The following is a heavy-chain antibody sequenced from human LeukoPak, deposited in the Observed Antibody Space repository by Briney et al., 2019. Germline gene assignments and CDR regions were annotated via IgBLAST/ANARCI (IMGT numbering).Heavy chain of an antibody. CDR3: ARKPYGDYAFDI. D-gene: IGHD4-17*01. V-gene: IGHV4-30-4*01. J-gene: IGHJ3*02. CDR1: GGSISSGDYY. CDR2: IYYSGST. Sequence: SETLSLTCTVSGGSISSGDYYWSWIRQPPGKGLEWIGYIYYSGSTYYNPSLKSRVTISVDTSKNQFSLKLSSVTAADTAVYYCARKPYGDYAFDIWGQGTMVTVSS.